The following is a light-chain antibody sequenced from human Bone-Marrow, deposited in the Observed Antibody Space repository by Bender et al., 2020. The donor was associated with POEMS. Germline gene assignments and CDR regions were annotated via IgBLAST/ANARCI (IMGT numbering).Light chain of an antibody. CDR1: NSDVGSYNV. CDR3: CSYADSSTLV. V-gene: IGLV2-23*02. Sequence: QSALTQPASVSGSPGQSITISCTGTNSDVGSYNVVSWYQQHPGKAPKLLIYEVRKRPSGVSNRFSGSKSGNTASLTISGLQAEDEADYYCCSYADSSTLVLGTGTKVTVL. CDR2: EVR. J-gene: IGLJ1*01.